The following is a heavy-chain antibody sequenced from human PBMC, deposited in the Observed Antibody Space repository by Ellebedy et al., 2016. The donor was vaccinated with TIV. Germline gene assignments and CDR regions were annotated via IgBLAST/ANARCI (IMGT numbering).Heavy chain of an antibody. CDR3: ARARRASIAVAGTLLDY. CDR2: INHSGST. J-gene: IGHJ4*02. CDR1: GGSFSGYY. V-gene: IGHV4-34*01. Sequence: SETLSLTXAVYGGSFSGYYWSWIRQPPGKGLEWIGEINHSGSTNYNPSLKSRVTISVDTSKNQFSLKLSSVTAADTAVYYCARARRASIAVAGTLLDYWGQGTLVTVSS. D-gene: IGHD6-19*01.